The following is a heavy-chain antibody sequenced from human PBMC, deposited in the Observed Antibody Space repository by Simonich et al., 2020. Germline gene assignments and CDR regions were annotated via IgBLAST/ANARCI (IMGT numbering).Heavy chain of an antibody. Sequence: QVQLQESGPGLVKPSETLSLTCAVSGYSISSGYYWGWIRQPPGKGLEWIGSIYHRGSTHYNPSLKRRVTISVDTSKNQFSLKLSAVTAADTAVYYCARVGYSNYYYYGMDVWGQGTTVTVSS. J-gene: IGHJ6*02. CDR2: IYHRGST. V-gene: IGHV4-38-2*01. CDR3: ARVGYSNYYYYGMDV. CDR1: GYSISSGYY. D-gene: IGHD6-13*01.